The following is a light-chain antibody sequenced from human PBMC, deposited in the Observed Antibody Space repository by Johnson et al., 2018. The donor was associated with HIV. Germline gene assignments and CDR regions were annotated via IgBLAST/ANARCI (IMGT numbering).Light chain of an antibody. J-gene: IGLJ1*01. CDR3: GKWDSSLSAGTRYV. Sequence: QSVLTQPPSVSAAPGQKVTISCSGSSSNIGNNYVSWYQQLPGAAPKLLIYDSNKRPSGIPDRFSGSKSGTSATLGITGLQTEDEADYFCGKWDSSLSAGTRYVFGTGTKVTVL. CDR2: DSN. V-gene: IGLV1-51*01. CDR1: SSNIGNNY.